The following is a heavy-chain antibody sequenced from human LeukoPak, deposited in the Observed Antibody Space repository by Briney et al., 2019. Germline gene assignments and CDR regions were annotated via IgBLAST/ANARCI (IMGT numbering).Heavy chain of an antibody. CDR3: ARPAGWLPRYYFEY. D-gene: IGHD5-24*01. Sequence: SETLSLTCAVYGGSFSSYYWSWIRQPPGQGLEWIGTIHSSGNTYYNPSLKSRVTISVDTSKNQFSLKLSSVTAADTAVYYCARPAGWLPRYYFEYWGQGTLVTVSS. V-gene: IGHV4-34*01. CDR2: IHSSGNT. CDR1: GGSFSSYY. J-gene: IGHJ4*02.